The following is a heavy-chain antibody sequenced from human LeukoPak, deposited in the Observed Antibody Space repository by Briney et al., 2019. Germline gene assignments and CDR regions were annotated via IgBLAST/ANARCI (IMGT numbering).Heavy chain of an antibody. Sequence: GGSLRLSCAASGFTVSSNYMSWIRQAPGKGLEWVSYISSSGSTIYYADSVKGRFTISRDNAKNSLYLQMNSLRAEDTAVYYCARSLRAAPHGRVGAVYYFDYWGQGTLVTVSS. CDR1: GFTVSSNY. D-gene: IGHD1-26*01. V-gene: IGHV3-11*01. CDR2: ISSSGSTI. J-gene: IGHJ4*02. CDR3: ARSLRAAPHGRVGAVYYFDY.